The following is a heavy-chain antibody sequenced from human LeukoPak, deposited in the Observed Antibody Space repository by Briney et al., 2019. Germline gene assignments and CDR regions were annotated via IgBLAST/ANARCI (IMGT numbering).Heavy chain of an antibody. CDR3: AREDVKRGLAVAGDY. J-gene: IGHJ4*02. CDR2: INPNSGGT. Sequence: GASVKVSCKXSGYTFTGYYMHWVRQAPRQGLEWMGRINPNSGGTNYAQKFQGRVTMTRDTSISTAYMELSRLRSDDTAVYYCAREDVKRGLAVAGDYWGQGTLVTVSS. CDR1: GYTFTGYY. D-gene: IGHD6-19*01. V-gene: IGHV1-2*06.